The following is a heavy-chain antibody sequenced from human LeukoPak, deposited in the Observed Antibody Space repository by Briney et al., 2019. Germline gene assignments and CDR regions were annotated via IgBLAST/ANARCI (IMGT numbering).Heavy chain of an antibody. CDR1: GYSIRSGYY. D-gene: IGHD3-22*01. CDR3: ARNYDSTGYHNMPLEY. CDR2: VNHNGVT. J-gene: IGHJ4*02. V-gene: IGHV4-38-2*01. Sequence: PSETLSLTCAVSGYSIRSGYYWVWVRQPPGKGLDWIASVNHNGVTYYSPSLKGRITISVDTPKNHFSLKLSSVTAADTAVYYWARNYDSTGYHNMPLEYWGQGTLVTVSS.